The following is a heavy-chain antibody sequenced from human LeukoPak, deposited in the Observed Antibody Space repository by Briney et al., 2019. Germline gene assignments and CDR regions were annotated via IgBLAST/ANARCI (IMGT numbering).Heavy chain of an antibody. Sequence: ASVKVSCKASGYSFTGYYIHWVRQAPGQGLEWMGWINPNSGATNYAQRSQDRVTMTRDTSINTAYMELNRLRSDDTAMHYCARDQNYYDATSYYGIDYWGQGTLVTVSS. CDR3: ARDQNYYDATSYYGIDY. CDR1: GYSFTGYY. CDR2: INPNSGAT. J-gene: IGHJ4*02. D-gene: IGHD3-22*01. V-gene: IGHV1-2*02.